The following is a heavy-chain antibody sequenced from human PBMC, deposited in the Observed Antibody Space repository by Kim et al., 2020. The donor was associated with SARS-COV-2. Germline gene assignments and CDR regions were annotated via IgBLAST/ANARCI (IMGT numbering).Heavy chain of an antibody. J-gene: IGHJ6*02. CDR1: GFTFSSYG. CDR2: IWYDGSNK. V-gene: IGHV3-33*01. CDR3: ARGAFDRYYYYGMDV. Sequence: GGSLRLSCAASGFTFSSYGMHWVRQAPGKGLEWVAVIWYDGSNKYYADSVKGRFTISRDNSKNTLYLQMNSLRAEDTAVYYCARGAFDRYYYYGMDVWGQGTTVTVSS.